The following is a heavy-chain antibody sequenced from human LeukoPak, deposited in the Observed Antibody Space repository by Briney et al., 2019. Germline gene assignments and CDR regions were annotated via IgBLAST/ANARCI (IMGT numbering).Heavy chain of an antibody. D-gene: IGHD3-3*01. CDR2: IKLDGSEK. J-gene: IGHJ4*02. Sequence: GGSLRLSCVASGFTFGKYWMSWVRQAPGKGLEWVANIKLDGSEKNYVDSVKGRYTISRDNTKNSLYLQMNSLRVEDTAVFYCARDQYDTWSRRGNFDSWGQGTLVIVSS. CDR3: ARDQYDTWSRRGNFDS. V-gene: IGHV3-7*03. CDR1: GFTFGKYW.